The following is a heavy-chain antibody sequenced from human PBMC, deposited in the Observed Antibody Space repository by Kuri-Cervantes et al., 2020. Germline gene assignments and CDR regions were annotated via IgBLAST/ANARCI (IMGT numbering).Heavy chain of an antibody. V-gene: IGHV3-30-3*01. CDR1: GFTFSSYA. CDR3: ARGGGDLPIR. Sequence: GGSLRLSCAASGFTFSSYAMHWVRQAPGKGLEWVAVISYDGSNKYYADSVKGRFTISRNNSKNTLYLQMNSLRAEDTAVYYCARGGGDLPIRWGQGTLVTVSS. CDR2: ISYDGSNK. J-gene: IGHJ4*02. D-gene: IGHD3-16*01.